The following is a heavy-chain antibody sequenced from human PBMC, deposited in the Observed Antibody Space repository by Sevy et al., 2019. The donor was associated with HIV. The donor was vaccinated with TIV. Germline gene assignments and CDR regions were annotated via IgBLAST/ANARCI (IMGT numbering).Heavy chain of an antibody. Sequence: ASVKVSCKASGYTFTGYYMHWVRQAPGQGLEWMGWINPNSGGTNYAQKFQGRVTMTRDTSISTAYMELSRLRSDDTALYYCARAIYSSGCPDYWGQGTLVTVSS. CDR3: ARAIYSSGCPDY. D-gene: IGHD6-19*01. V-gene: IGHV1-2*02. CDR2: INPNSGGT. CDR1: GYTFTGYY. J-gene: IGHJ4*02.